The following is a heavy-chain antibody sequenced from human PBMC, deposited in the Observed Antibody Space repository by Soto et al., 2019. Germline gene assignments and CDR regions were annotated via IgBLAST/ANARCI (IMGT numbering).Heavy chain of an antibody. V-gene: IGHV1-69*06. J-gene: IGHJ4*02. CDR3: ARATGSGTHSIDY. CDR2: IIPIFGTA. D-gene: IGHD1-26*01. Sequence: ASVKVSCKASGGTCSRYAISWVRQAPGQGLEWMGGIIPIFGTANYAQKFQGRVTITADKSTSTAYMELSSLRSEDTAVYYCARATGSGTHSIDYWGQGTLVTV. CDR1: GGTCSRYA.